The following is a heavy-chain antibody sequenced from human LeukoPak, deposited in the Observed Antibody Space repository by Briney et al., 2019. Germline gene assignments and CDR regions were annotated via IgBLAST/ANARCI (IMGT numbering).Heavy chain of an antibody. CDR3: AKVQSVTTYYFDY. Sequence: GGALRLSCAASGFTFSSYAMSWVRQAPGKGLEWVSAISGSGGSTYYADSVKGRFTNSRDNSKNTLYLQMNSLRAEDTAVYYCAKVQSVTTYYFDYWGQGTLVTVSS. D-gene: IGHD4-17*01. J-gene: IGHJ4*02. V-gene: IGHV3-23*01. CDR2: ISGSGGST. CDR1: GFTFSSYA.